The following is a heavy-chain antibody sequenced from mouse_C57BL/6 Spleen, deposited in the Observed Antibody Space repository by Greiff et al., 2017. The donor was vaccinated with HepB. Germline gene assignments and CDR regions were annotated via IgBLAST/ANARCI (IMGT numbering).Heavy chain of an antibody. CDR2: ISYDGSN. D-gene: IGHD2-4*01. Sequence: VQLKESGPGLVKPSQSLSLTCSVTGYSITSGYYWNWIRQFPGNKLEWMGYISYDGSNNYNPSLKNRISITRDTSKNQFFLKLNSVTTEDTATYYCARDGGLRLYAMDYWGQGTSVTVSS. CDR3: ARDGGLRLYAMDY. CDR1: GYSITSGYY. J-gene: IGHJ4*01. V-gene: IGHV3-6*01.